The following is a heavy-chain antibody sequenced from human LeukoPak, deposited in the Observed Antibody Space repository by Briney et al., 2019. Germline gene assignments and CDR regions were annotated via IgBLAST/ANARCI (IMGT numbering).Heavy chain of an antibody. CDR2: INSDGSST. V-gene: IGHV3-74*01. D-gene: IGHD3-22*01. CDR3: ARGGSYYYDSSGYYY. Sequence: GGSLRLSCAASGFTFSSYAMHWVRQAPGKGLVWVSRINSDGSSTSYADSVKGRFTISRDNAKNTLYLQMNSLRAEDTAVYYCARGGSYYYDSSGYYYWGQGTLVTVSS. J-gene: IGHJ4*02. CDR1: GFTFSSYA.